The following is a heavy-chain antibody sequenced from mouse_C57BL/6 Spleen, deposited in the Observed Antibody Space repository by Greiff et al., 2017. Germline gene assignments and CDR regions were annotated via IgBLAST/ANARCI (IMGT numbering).Heavy chain of an antibody. V-gene: IGHV1-18*01. CDR3: ARSRYGSSYRGFDY. Sequence: EVKLQESGPELVKPGASVKIPCKASGYTFTDYNMDWVKQSHGKSLEWIGDINPNNGGTIYNQKFKGKATLTVDKSSSTAYMELRSLTPEDTAVYYCARSRYGSSYRGFDYWGQGTTLTVSS. J-gene: IGHJ2*01. CDR1: GYTFTDYN. CDR2: INPNNGGT. D-gene: IGHD1-1*01.